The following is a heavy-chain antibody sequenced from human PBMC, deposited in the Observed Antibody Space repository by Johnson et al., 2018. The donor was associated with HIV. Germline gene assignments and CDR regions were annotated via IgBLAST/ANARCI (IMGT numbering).Heavy chain of an antibody. D-gene: IGHD1-14*01. CDR3: AKGGSLTQDAPFDI. CDR2: ISYDGSNK. V-gene: IGHV3-30*04. J-gene: IGHJ3*02. Sequence: QMQLVESGGGVVQPGRSLRLSCAASGFTFSKYAMHWVRQVPGKGLEWVAVISYDGSNKYYADYVKGRFTISRDNSKNTLYLQINSLRAEDTAVYYCAKGGSLTQDAPFDIWGQGTMVTVSS. CDR1: GFTFSKYA.